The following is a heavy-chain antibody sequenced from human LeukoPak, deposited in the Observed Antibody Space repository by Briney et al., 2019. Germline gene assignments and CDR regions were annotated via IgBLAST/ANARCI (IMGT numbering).Heavy chain of an antibody. CDR3: AKDPDCTSGICYTFFDY. Sequence: GGSLRLSCAASGFTFSSYGMHWVRQAPGKGLEWVAFIRYDGSNKYYADSVKGRFTISRDNSKNTLYLQMNSLRAEDTAVYYCAKDPDCTSGICYTFFDYWGQGTLVTVSS. CDR1: GFTFSSYG. V-gene: IGHV3-30*02. D-gene: IGHD2-8*01. J-gene: IGHJ4*02. CDR2: IRYDGSNK.